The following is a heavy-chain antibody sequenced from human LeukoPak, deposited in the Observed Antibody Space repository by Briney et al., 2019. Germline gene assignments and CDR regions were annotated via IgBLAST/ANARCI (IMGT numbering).Heavy chain of an antibody. V-gene: IGHV4-59*08. D-gene: IGHD4-17*01. CDR3: ARVYGDYGDY. CDR1: GGSISSYY. J-gene: IGHJ4*02. Sequence: SETLSLTCTVSGGSISSYYWSWIRQPPGKGLEWIGYIYYSGSTNYNPSLKGRVTISVDTSKNQFSLNLTSVTAADTAVYYCARVYGDYGDYWGQGILVTVSS. CDR2: IYYSGST.